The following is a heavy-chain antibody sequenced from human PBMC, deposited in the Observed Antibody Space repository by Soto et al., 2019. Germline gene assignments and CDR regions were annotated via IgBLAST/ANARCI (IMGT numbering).Heavy chain of an antibody. CDR2: IYDSGST. CDR3: AREGYGYYQLPSYPYYIDV. D-gene: IGHD1-26*01. J-gene: IGHJ6*03. Sequence: PSETLSLTCTVSGGSISNYYWTWIRQPPGKGLEWIGNIYDSGSTSYNPSLKSRVAISVDTSKNQFSLELTSVTAADTAVYYCAREGYGYYQLPSYPYYIDVWGKGTTVTVSS. V-gene: IGHV4-59*01. CDR1: GGSISNYY.